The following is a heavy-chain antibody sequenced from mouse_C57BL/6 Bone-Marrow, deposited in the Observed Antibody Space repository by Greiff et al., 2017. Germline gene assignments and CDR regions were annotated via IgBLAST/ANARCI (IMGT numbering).Heavy chain of an antibody. CDR1: GYTFTSYW. J-gene: IGHJ3*01. CDR3: AREGSSPWFAY. CDR2: IDPSDSST. V-gene: IGHV1-69*01. D-gene: IGHD1-1*01. Sequence: QVQLQQPGAELVMPGASVKLSCKASGYTFTSYWMHWVKQRPGQGLEWIGEIDPSDSSTNYNQKFKGKSTLTVDKSSSTAYMQLSSLTSEDSAVYYCAREGSSPWFAYWGQGTLVTVSA.